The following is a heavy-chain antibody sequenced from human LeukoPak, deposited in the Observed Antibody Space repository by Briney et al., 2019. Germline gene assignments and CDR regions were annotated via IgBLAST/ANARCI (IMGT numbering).Heavy chain of an antibody. Sequence: SEALSLTCTVSNYSISSGYYWGWIRQPPGKGLEWIASIYYTGNTYYNASLKSRVTISVDTSKNQFSLKVISMTVADTAVYYCTKSDGYGLIRICGRGTMVTVSS. J-gene: IGHJ3*02. D-gene: IGHD3-10*01. CDR1: NYSISSGYY. V-gene: IGHV4-38-2*02. CDR2: IYYTGNT. CDR3: TKSDGYGLIRI.